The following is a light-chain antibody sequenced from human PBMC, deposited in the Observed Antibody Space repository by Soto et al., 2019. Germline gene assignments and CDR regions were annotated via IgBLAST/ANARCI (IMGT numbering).Light chain of an antibody. CDR2: DAS. Sequence: DIQMTQSPSTLSASIGDRVTITCRASQSVNSRLAWYQQKPGKAPTFLIYDASSLERGVPSRFSGSRPGTEFTLTISSLQPEDFATYYCQQLNGYLALTFGGGTKVDIK. CDR3: QQLNGYLALT. CDR1: QSVNSR. V-gene: IGKV1-5*01. J-gene: IGKJ4*01.